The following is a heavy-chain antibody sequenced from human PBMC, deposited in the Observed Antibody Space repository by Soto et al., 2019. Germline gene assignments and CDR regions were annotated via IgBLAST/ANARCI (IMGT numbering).Heavy chain of an antibody. J-gene: IGHJ4*02. CDR2: LSYYERDK. CDR1: GFSFSSYV. V-gene: IGHV3-30*03. CDR3: ARDGSGDAYNAGGAMDY. Sequence: QVQLVESGGGVVQPGRSLRLSCGTSGFSFSSYVLHWVRQAPGKGLEWVAVLSYYERDKYYADSVKGRFTISRDNSKNTLYLQMISLRAEDKAVYYCARDGSGDAYNAGGAMDYWGQGTLVTVSS. D-gene: IGHD2-2*01.